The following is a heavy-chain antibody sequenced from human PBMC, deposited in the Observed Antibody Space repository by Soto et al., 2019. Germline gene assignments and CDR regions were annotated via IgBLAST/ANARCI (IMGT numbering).Heavy chain of an antibody. V-gene: IGHV4-59*01. CDR3: ARQYYGSGSYYKEYNWFDP. D-gene: IGHD3-10*01. Sequence: PSETLSLTCTVSGGSISSYYWSWIRQPPGKGLEWIGYIYYSGSTNYNPSLKSRVTISVDTSKNQFSLKLSSVTAADTAVYYCARQYYGSGSYYKEYNWFDPWGQGTLVTVSS. J-gene: IGHJ5*02. CDR1: GGSISSYY. CDR2: IYYSGST.